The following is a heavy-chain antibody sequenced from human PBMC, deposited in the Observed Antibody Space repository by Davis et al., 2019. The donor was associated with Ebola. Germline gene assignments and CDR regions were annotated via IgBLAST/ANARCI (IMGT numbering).Heavy chain of an antibody. V-gene: IGHV4-34*01. D-gene: IGHD5-18*01. J-gene: IGHJ4*02. Sequence: SETMSLTCAVYGGSFSGYYWSWIRQPPGKGLEWIGEINHSGSTNYNPSLKSRVTISVDTSKNQFSLKLSSVTSANTAVYYCARIGYSYGHKPIDYWGQGTLVTVSS. CDR2: INHSGST. CDR3: ARIGYSYGHKPIDY. CDR1: GGSFSGYY.